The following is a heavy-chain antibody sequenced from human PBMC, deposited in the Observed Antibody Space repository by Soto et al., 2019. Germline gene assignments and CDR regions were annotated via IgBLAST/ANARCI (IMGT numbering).Heavy chain of an antibody. V-gene: IGHV1-18*01. CDR1: GYTFTSYG. CDR2: ISAYNGNT. Sequence: GASVKVSCKASGYTFTSYGISWVRQAPGQGLEWMGWISAYNGNTNYAQKLQGRVTMTTDTSTSTAYMELRSLRSDDTAVYYCARLYSSSWYVSVPNWFDPWGQGTLVTVSS. D-gene: IGHD6-13*01. J-gene: IGHJ5*02. CDR3: ARLYSSSWYVSVPNWFDP.